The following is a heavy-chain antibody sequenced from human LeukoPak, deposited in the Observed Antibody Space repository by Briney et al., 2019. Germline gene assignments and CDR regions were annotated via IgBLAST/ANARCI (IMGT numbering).Heavy chain of an antibody. V-gene: IGHV3-30*02. CDR1: GFTFSSYA. Sequence: GGSLRLSCAASGFTFSSYAMHWVRQAPGKGLEWVTLIRHGGSIEYYADSVKGRFTISRDNSKNTVSLQMNSLRGEDTAVYYCAKDYGGYGYSTDYWGQGTLVTVST. CDR2: IRHGGSIE. D-gene: IGHD5-18*01. CDR3: AKDYGGYGYSTDY. J-gene: IGHJ4*02.